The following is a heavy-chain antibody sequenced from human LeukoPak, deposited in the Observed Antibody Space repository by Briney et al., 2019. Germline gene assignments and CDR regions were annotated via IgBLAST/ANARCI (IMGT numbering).Heavy chain of an antibody. CDR1: GYTFTGFY. V-gene: IGHV1-2*02. CDR2: INPNIGVT. J-gene: IGHJ5*02. D-gene: IGHD3-3*01. CDR3: ARADLRFLEWLLSGALIDP. Sequence: APVKVSCKASGYTFTGFYMHWVRQAPGRGFEGIGLINPNIGVTNYEQKFQGRVTMTRDTSISTAYRELSRLRSDDTAVYYCARADLRFLEWLLSGALIDPWGQGTLVTVSS.